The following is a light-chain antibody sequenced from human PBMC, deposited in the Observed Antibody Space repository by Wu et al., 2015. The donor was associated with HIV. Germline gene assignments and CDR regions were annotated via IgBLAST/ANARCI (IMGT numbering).Light chain of an antibody. CDR1: QSVASF. V-gene: IGKV3-11*01. Sequence: PGERATLSCRASQSVASFLAWYQQKPGQAPRLLIYDASKRATGIPARFSGSGSGTDFTLTISSLDLEDFAVYYCQQSSSWPLTFGQGTQLEIK. J-gene: IGKJ5*01. CDR2: DAS. CDR3: QQSSSWPLT.